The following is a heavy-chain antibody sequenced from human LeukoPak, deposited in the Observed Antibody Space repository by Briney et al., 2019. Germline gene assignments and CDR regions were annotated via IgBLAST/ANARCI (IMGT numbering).Heavy chain of an antibody. CDR1: GFTFTSSA. V-gene: IGHV1-58*02. J-gene: IGHJ3*02. D-gene: IGHD3-10*01. Sequence: SVKVSCKASGFTFTSSAMQWVRQARGQRLEWIGWIVVGSGNTNYAQKFQERVTIARDMSTSTAYMELSSLRSEDTAVYYCAVVWHYYGSGSYYVDDAFDIWGQGTMVTVSS. CDR2: IVVGSGNT. CDR3: AVVWHYYGSGSYYVDDAFDI.